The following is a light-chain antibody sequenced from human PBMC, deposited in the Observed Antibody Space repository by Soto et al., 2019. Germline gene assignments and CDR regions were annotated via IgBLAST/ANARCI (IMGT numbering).Light chain of an antibody. CDR2: DAS. J-gene: IGKJ1*01. CDR1: QTVRNNY. Sequence: EFVLTQSPGTLSLSPWEIATLACRASQTVRNNYLAWYQQKPGQAPRLLIYDASSRATGIPDRFSGSGSGTDFTLTISRLEPEDFAVYYCQQYDTSPRTFGQGTKVDIK. V-gene: IGKV3-20*01. CDR3: QQYDTSPRT.